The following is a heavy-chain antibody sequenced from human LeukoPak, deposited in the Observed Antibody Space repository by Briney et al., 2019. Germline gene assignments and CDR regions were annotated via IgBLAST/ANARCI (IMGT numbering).Heavy chain of an antibody. V-gene: IGHV3-9*01. Sequence: GGSLRLSCAASGFTFDDYAMHWVRQAPGKGLEWVSGISWNSGSIGYADSVKGRFTISRDNAKNSLYLQMNSLRAEDTALYYCTKASVAAYPYFDYWGQGTLVTVSS. D-gene: IGHD6-19*01. CDR1: GFTFDDYA. J-gene: IGHJ4*02. CDR2: ISWNSGSI. CDR3: TKASVAAYPYFDY.